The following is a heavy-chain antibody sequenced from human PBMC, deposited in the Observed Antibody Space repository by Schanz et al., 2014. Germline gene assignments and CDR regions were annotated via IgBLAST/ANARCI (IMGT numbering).Heavy chain of an antibody. CDR3: ARAPVTVGPYHYYMDV. CDR1: GGTFSSYT. Sequence: QVQLVQSGAEVMKPGSSVKVSCKASGGTFSSYTINWVRQAPGQGLEWMGRIIPIFGTANYAQKFQGRVTMTRHTSISTAYMELSSLRSEDTAVYYCARAPVTVGPYHYYMDVWGKGTTVTVSS. CDR2: IIPIFGTA. D-gene: IGHD4-17*01. V-gene: IGHV1-69*08. J-gene: IGHJ6*03.